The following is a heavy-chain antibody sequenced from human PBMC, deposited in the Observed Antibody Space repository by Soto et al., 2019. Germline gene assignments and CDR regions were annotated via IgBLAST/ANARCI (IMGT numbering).Heavy chain of an antibody. CDR3: ARDSGAKLSSS. Sequence: SVKVCCKASGGTFSSYRINWVRQAPGQGLEWVGGIVPIYRTADYAQKFQGRVTITADESARTAYLEVRSLKSQDTAVYYCARDSGAKLSSSWGQGTLVTVSS. V-gene: IGHV1-69*13. CDR1: GGTFSSYR. J-gene: IGHJ4*02. D-gene: IGHD6-13*01. CDR2: IVPIYRTA.